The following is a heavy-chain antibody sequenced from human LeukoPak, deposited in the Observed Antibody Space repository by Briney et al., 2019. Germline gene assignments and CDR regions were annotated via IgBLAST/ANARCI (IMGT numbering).Heavy chain of an antibody. J-gene: IGHJ4*02. CDR2: ISSGGSII. CDR3: ARESSGYFY. CDR1: GFTFSSYW. D-gene: IGHD3-22*01. Sequence: GGSLRLSCAASGFTFSSYWMHWVRQAPGKGLVWVSRISSGGSIISYADSVKGRFTISRDNAKNPLFLQMNSLRAEDTAVYYCARESSGYFYWGQGTLVTVSS. V-gene: IGHV3-74*01.